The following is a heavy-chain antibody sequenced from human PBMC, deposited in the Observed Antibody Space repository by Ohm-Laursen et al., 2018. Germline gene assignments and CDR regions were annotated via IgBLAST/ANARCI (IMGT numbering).Heavy chain of an antibody. CDR1: GYTFTGYY. V-gene: IGHV1-2*06. CDR3: ARDRDDIGRDY. CDR2: INPDSDDT. Sequence: ASVKVSCKASGYTFTGYYIHWVRQAPGQGLDWMGRINPDSDDTNYAQKFRGRVTMTRDTSISTAYMELSRLISDDTAVYYCARDRDDIGRDYWGQGTLVTVSP. J-gene: IGHJ4*02. D-gene: IGHD2-15*01.